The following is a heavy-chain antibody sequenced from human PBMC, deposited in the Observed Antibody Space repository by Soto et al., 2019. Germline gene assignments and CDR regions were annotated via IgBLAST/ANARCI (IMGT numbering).Heavy chain of an antibody. Sequence: QVQLVQSGAEVKKSGASVKVSCKASGYTFSDYFIQWLRQAPGQGLEWVAWINPKTAATNYAKKFHDRVTLTSDTSFTTAYLELTRLRPDDTAVYYCARIKWGLDYYSGMDVWGQGTAVTVSS. CDR2: INPKTAAT. D-gene: IGHD1-26*01. CDR3: ARIKWGLDYYSGMDV. J-gene: IGHJ6*02. V-gene: IGHV1-2*02. CDR1: GYTFSDYF.